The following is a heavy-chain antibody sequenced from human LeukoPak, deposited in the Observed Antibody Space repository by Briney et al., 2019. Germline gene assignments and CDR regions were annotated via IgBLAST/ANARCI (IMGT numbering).Heavy chain of an antibody. CDR3: AKRGQFWSGYHNWFDP. D-gene: IGHD3-3*02. Sequence: SQTLSLTCTVAGGSISRGDYYWSWIRQPPGKGLEWIGYIYYSGSTYYNPSLKSRVTISVDTSKNQFSLKLSSVTAADTAVYYCAKRGQFWSGYHNWFDPWGQGTLVTVSS. CDR2: IYYSGST. CDR1: GGSISRGDYY. J-gene: IGHJ5*02. V-gene: IGHV4-30-4*08.